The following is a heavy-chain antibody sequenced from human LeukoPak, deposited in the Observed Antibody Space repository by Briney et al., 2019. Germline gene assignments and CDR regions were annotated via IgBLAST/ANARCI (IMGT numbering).Heavy chain of an antibody. D-gene: IGHD6-19*01. V-gene: IGHV1-3*01. CDR1: GYTFTNYA. J-gene: IGHJ4*02. CDR3: ARDLGSGWYYFDY. CDR2: INAGNGNT. Sequence: ASVKVSCKASGYTFTNYAMHWVRQAPGQRLEWMGWINAGNGNTEYSQKFQGRLTITWDTSASTAYMELSILRSEDTAVYYCARDLGSGWYYFDYWGQGALVTVSS.